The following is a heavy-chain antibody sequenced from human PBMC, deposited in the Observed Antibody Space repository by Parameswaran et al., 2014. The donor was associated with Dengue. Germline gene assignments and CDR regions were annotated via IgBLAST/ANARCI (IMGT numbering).Heavy chain of an antibody. D-gene: IGHD4-17*01. V-gene: IGHV3-23*01. CDR3: AKVEVTTDY. J-gene: IGHJ4*02. CDR2: ISGSGGST. Sequence: RWIRQPQEGLEWVSAISGSGGSTYYADSVKGRFTISRDNSKNTLYLQMNSLRAEDTAVYYCAKVEVTTDYWGQGTLVTVSS.